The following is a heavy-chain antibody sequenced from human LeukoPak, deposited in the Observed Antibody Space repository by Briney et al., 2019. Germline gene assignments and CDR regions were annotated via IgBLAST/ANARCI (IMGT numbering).Heavy chain of an antibody. Sequence: GGSLRLSCVGSGFSFSTYGMTWVRQAPGKGLGWVSAISGSGAGTYYADSVKGRFTISRDNSKSTLYLQMNSLRAEDTAVYYCAKRTLENAFDIWGQGTMVTVSS. V-gene: IGHV3-23*01. CDR1: GFSFSTYG. D-gene: IGHD3-3*01. J-gene: IGHJ3*02. CDR2: ISGSGAGT. CDR3: AKRTLENAFDI.